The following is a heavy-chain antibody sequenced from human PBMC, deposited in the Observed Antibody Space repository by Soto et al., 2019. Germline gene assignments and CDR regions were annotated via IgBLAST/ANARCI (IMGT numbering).Heavy chain of an antibody. Sequence: GGSLRLSCAASGFTFSSYWMSWVRQAPGKGLEWVANIKQDGSEKYYVDSVKGRFTISRDNAKNSLYLQMNSLRAEDTAVYYCARVGGRYSGSYSPYFDYWGQGTLVTVSS. CDR1: GFTFSSYW. V-gene: IGHV3-7*05. J-gene: IGHJ4*02. CDR2: IKQDGSEK. CDR3: ARVGGRYSGSYSPYFDY. D-gene: IGHD1-26*01.